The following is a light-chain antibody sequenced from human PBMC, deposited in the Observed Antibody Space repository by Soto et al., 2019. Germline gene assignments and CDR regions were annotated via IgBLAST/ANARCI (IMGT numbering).Light chain of an antibody. CDR3: QQFHSYPRT. V-gene: IGKV1-5*01. CDR1: QSISNW. CDR2: AAS. Sequence: DIQMTQSPSTLSASVGDRVTIACLASQSISNWLAWYQQRPGKAPKLLIFAASSLQSGVPSRFSGSGSGTEFTLTITSLQPEDFATYCCQQFHSYPRTFGQGTKVDIK. J-gene: IGKJ1*01.